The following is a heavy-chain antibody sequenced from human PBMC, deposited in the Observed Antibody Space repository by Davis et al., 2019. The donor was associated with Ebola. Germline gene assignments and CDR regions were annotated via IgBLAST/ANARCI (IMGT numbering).Heavy chain of an antibody. V-gene: IGHV1-46*01. D-gene: IGHD7-27*01. CDR3: ARETGDGGGMDV. CDR2: INPSGGST. J-gene: IGHJ6*04. Sequence: ASVKVSCKASGYTFITYYIHWVRQAPGQGLEWMGIINPSGGSTTYAQKFQGRVTMTRDTSTSTVYMELSSLRSEDTAVDYCARETGDGGGMDVWGKGTTVTVSS. CDR1: GYTFITYY.